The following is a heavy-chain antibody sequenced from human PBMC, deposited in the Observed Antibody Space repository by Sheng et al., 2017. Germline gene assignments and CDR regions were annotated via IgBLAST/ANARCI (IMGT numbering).Heavy chain of an antibody. Sequence: QVQLVESGGGVVQPGRSLRLSCAASGFTFSSYGMHWVRQAPGKGLEWVAVIWYDGSNKYYADSVKGRFTISRDNSKNTLYLQMNSLRAEDTAVYYCARDLMGYCSSTSCYFQDYWGQGTLV. V-gene: IGHV3-33*01. J-gene: IGHJ4*02. CDR2: IWYDGSNK. CDR3: ARDLMGYCSSTSCYFQDY. D-gene: IGHD2-2*01. CDR1: GFTFSSYG.